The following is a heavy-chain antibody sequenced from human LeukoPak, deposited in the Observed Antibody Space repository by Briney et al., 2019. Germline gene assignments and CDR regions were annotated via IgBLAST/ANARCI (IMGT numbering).Heavy chain of an antibody. CDR2: IYCSGIT. Sequence: TSETLSLTCSVSGGSISSSSYYWGWIRQPPGMGLEWIGSIYCSGITYYNQSLKSRATVSVDTSKNQFSLNLNSVTAADTAVYYCARRNGHSWDVGNWFDPWGQGTVVTVSS. D-gene: IGHD6-13*01. CDR1: GGSISSSSYY. V-gene: IGHV4-39*01. J-gene: IGHJ5*02. CDR3: ARRNGHSWDVGNWFDP.